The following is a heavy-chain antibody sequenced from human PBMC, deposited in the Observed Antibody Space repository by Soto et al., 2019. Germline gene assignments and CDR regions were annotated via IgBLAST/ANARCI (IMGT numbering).Heavy chain of an antibody. CDR2: FYWDDDK. CDR3: AYRKGAATGTGNWFEP. V-gene: IGHV2-5*02. Sequence: SGPTLVNPTETLTLTCTFSGFSLTTNVVVVGWILHPPGKSLECLGLFYWDDDKRYSPSLENRLTITKDTSKNQVVLTMTNMDPEETGTYYCAYRKGAATGTGNWFEPWGQGTTVTLSS. CDR1: GFSLTTNVVV. D-gene: IGHD1-1*01. J-gene: IGHJ5*02.